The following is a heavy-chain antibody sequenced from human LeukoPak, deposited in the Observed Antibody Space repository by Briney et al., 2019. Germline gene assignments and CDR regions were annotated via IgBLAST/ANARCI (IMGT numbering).Heavy chain of an antibody. CDR1: GFSFSSYY. CDR2: INPDGSER. Sequence: GGSLRLSCAASGFSFSSYYMSWVRQAPGKGLEWVALINPDGSERYYVDSVKGRFTISRDNARNSLYLQMDSLRDDGTAMYFCTRDLAAVPGPRMDVWGQGTTVTVSS. J-gene: IGHJ6*02. D-gene: IGHD6-19*01. CDR3: TRDLAAVPGPRMDV. V-gene: IGHV3-7*03.